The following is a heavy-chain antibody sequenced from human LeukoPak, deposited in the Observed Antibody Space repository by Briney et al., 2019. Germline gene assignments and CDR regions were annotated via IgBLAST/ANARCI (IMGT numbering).Heavy chain of an antibody. J-gene: IGHJ6*02. Sequence: GGSLRLSCAASGFTLSSHWMHWVRQVPGKGLEWVSYISSSSSYTNYADSVKGRFTISRDNAKNSLYLQMNSLRAEDTAVYYCARDRVVPAAPYYYYGMDVWGQGTTVTVSS. CDR1: GFTLSSHW. V-gene: IGHV3-11*05. D-gene: IGHD2-2*01. CDR3: ARDRVVPAAPYYYYGMDV. CDR2: ISSSSSYT.